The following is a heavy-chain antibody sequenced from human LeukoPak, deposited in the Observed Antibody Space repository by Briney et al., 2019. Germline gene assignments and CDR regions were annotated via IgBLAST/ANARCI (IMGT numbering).Heavy chain of an antibody. CDR1: GFTFSSYG. V-gene: IGHV3-30*02. D-gene: IGHD5-24*01. CDR2: IRYDGSNK. CDR3: ARVARDGYNIYYYYYMDV. Sequence: GGSLRLSCAASGFTFSSYGMHWVRQAPGKGLEWVAFIRYDGSNKYYADSVKGRFTISRDNAKNSLYLQMNSLRAEDTAVYYCARVARDGYNIYYYYYMDVWGKGTTVTISS. J-gene: IGHJ6*03.